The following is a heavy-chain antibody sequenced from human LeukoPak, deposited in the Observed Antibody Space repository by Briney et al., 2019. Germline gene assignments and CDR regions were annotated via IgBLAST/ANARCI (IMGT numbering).Heavy chain of an antibody. Sequence: PGGSLRLSCASSGFTFSNYWMHWVRQAPGKGLVWVSRINTNGTDTNYADSVKGRFTISRNNAKNTLYLQMNSLRAEDTAVYFCARDLGATDDYWGQGTPVTVSS. J-gene: IGHJ4*02. D-gene: IGHD1-1*01. CDR3: ARDLGATDDY. CDR1: GFTFSNYW. V-gene: IGHV3-74*01. CDR2: INTNGTDT.